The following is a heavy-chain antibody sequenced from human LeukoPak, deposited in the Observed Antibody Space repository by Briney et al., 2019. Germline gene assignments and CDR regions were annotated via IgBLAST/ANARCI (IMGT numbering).Heavy chain of an antibody. CDR1: GFTFSSYC. D-gene: IGHD6-19*01. CDR2: IRYDGSDK. J-gene: IGHJ4*02. V-gene: IGHV3-30*02. Sequence: PGGSLRLSCAASGFTFSSYCMHWVRQAPGKGLEWVTFIRYDGSDKYYADSVKGRFTISGDNSKNTLYRQMTSLRAEDTAVYYCAKDFLDQWLVSRLDDTYCGQATLVTASS. CDR3: AKDFLDQWLVSRLDDTY.